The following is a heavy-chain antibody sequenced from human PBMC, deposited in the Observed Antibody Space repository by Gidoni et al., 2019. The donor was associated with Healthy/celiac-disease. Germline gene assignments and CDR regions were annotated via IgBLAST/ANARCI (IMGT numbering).Heavy chain of an antibody. J-gene: IGHJ6*02. CDR3: ARTYYDFWSGYYNPLDYYYYGMDV. V-gene: IGHV3-7*03. Sequence: EVQLVESGGGLVQPGGSLRLSCAASGFTFSSYWMRWVRQAPGKGLEWVANIKQDGSEKYYVDSVKGRFTISRDNAKNSLYLQMNSLRAEDTAVYYCARTYYDFWSGYYNPLDYYYYGMDVWGQGTTVTVSS. CDR1: GFTFSSYW. D-gene: IGHD3-3*01. CDR2: IKQDGSEK.